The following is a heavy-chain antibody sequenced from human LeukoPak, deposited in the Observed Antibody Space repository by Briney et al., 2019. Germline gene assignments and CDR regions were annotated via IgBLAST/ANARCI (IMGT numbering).Heavy chain of an antibody. CDR2: ISGGGTNT. D-gene: IGHD5-24*01. CDR1: GYSFPNYW. Sequence: GESLKISCKGSGYSFPNYWIGWVRQAPGKGLEWVSAISGGGTNTYYADPVKGRFTVSRDNSKNTLYLQMNSLRAEDTALYYCAKDVGDGYNYDSWGQGTLVTVSS. V-gene: IGHV3-23*01. CDR3: AKDVGDGYNYDS. J-gene: IGHJ5*01.